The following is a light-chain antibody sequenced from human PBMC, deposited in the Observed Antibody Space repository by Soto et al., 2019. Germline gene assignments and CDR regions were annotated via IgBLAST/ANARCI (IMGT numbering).Light chain of an antibody. CDR2: GAS. Sequence: EIVMTQSPATLSVSPGERVTLSCRASQSINNKVAWYQQKPGQAPRLLIYGASTRATGISARFSGSGSGTEFTLTISSLQSEDFAVYYCQQYNNWPPISFCQGTRLEIK. J-gene: IGKJ5*01. CDR3: QQYNNWPPIS. V-gene: IGKV3-15*01. CDR1: QSINNK.